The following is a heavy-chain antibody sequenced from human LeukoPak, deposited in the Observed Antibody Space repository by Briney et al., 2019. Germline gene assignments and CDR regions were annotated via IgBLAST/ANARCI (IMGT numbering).Heavy chain of an antibody. CDR3: ARDHDSSGYYHVGY. V-gene: IGHV1-3*01. Sequence: ASVKVSCKASGYTFTTYPMNWVRQAPGQRLEWMGWINAGNSNTKYSQKFQGRVTFTRDTSASTAYMELTSLRSEDTAIYYCARDHDSSGYYHVGYWGQGTQVTVSS. CDR1: GYTFTTYP. J-gene: IGHJ4*02. CDR2: INAGNSNT. D-gene: IGHD3-22*01.